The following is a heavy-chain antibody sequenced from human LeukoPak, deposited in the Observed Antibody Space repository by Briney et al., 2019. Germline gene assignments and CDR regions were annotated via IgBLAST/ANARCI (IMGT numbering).Heavy chain of an antibody. CDR2: IIPIFGTA. CDR3: ARGSIAARPVPFDY. D-gene: IGHD6-6*01. V-gene: IGHV1-69*13. J-gene: IGHJ4*02. CDR1: GGTFSSYA. Sequence: GASVKVSCKASGGTFSSYATSWVRQAPGQGLEWMGGIIPIFGTANYAQKFQGRVTITADESTSTAYMELSSLRSEDTAVYYCARGSIAARPVPFDYWGQGTLVTVSS.